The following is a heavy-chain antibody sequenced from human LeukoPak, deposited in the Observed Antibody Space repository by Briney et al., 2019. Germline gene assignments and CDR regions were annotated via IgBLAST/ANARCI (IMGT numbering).Heavy chain of an antibody. CDR3: ARSLSSRFSGPRHPYYFDS. V-gene: IGHV3-23*01. CDR1: GFTLSSYA. Sequence: GGSLRLSCAASGFTLSSYAMSWVRQAPGKGLQWVPGISSSGGSTYYVDSVKGRFTISTDNSKNTLYLQMNSLRAEDTAVYYCARSLSSRFSGPRHPYYFDSWGQGTLVTVST. J-gene: IGHJ4*02. CDR2: ISSSGGST. D-gene: IGHD3-16*02.